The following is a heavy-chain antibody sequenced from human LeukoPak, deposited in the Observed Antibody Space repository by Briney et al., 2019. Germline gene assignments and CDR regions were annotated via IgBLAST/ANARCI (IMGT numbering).Heavy chain of an antibody. Sequence: GGSLRLSCAASGFRFRSFAMHWVRQAPGKGLEWVAVVSDDGSRQHYADFLEGRTTISRDNSRNTVSLQMSSLRSEDTAVYFCVREQLGDAWSGFDYWGQGTLVTVSS. CDR2: VSDDGSRQ. V-gene: IGHV3-30*15. J-gene: IGHJ4*02. CDR1: GFRFRSFA. CDR3: VREQLGDAWSGFDY. D-gene: IGHD1-1*01.